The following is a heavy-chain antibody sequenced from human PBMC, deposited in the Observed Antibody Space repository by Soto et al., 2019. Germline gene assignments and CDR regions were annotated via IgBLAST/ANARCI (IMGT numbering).Heavy chain of an antibody. CDR1: GFTFSSYD. V-gene: IGHV3-23*01. CDR2: ISGSGGST. D-gene: IGHD1-26*01. J-gene: IGHJ4*01. CDR3: ARNSGSCALWYY. Sequence: GGSLRLSCAASGFTFSSYDMSWVRQAPGKGLEWVSGISGSGGSTYYADSVKGRFTISRDNPKNTLYLQMNSLRAEDTAVYSCARNSGSCALWYYWSRGTLVTVAS.